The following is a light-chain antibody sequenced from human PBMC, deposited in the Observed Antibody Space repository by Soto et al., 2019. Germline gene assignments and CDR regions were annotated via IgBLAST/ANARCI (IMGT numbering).Light chain of an antibody. CDR3: QQCYSPPYT. V-gene: IGKV4-1*01. CDR2: WAS. Sequence: DIVMTQSPDSLTVSLGERATINCKSSQSVLYSSNNKNYLAWYQQKPGQPPKLLIYWASTRESGVPDRFSGSGSATDFTLTISSLQAEDAAVYYCQQCYSPPYTFCQGTKLEI. J-gene: IGKJ2*01. CDR1: QSVLYSSNNKNY.